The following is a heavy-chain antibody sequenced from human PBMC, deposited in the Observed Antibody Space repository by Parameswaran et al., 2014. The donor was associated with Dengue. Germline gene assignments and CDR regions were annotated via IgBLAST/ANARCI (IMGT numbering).Heavy chain of an antibody. V-gene: IGHV5-51*01. CDR3: ATLPTYYYDSSGYPWGFDI. Sequence: VRQMPGKGLEWMGIIYPGDSDTRYSPSFQGQVTISADKSISTAYLQWSSLKASDTAMYYCATLPTYYYDSSGYPWGFDIWGQGTMVTVSS. J-gene: IGHJ3*02. CDR2: IYPGDSDT. D-gene: IGHD3-22*01.